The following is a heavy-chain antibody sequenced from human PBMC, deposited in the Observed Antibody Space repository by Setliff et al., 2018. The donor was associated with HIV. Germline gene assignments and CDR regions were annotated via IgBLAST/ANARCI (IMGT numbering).Heavy chain of an antibody. CDR2: VNQDGSEA. V-gene: IGHV3-7*01. CDR1: GFTFSSYW. Sequence: PGGSLRLSCAASGFTFSSYWMSWVRQAPGKGLEWVANVNQDGSEASSVGSMKGRFTVSRDNAKNSLSLQMNSLRVEDTAVYYCADPPSGYWGQGTLVTVSS. CDR3: ADPPSGY. D-gene: IGHD3-10*01. J-gene: IGHJ4*02.